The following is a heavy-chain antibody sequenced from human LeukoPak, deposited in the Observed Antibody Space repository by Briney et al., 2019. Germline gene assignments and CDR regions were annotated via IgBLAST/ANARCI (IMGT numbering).Heavy chain of an antibody. D-gene: IGHD1-7*01. CDR1: GYTFTSYD. Sequence: ASVKVSCKASGYTFTSYDINWVRQATGQGLEWMGWMNPNSGNTGYAQKFQGRVTMTRNTSISTAYMELSSPRSEDTAVYYCARGTLELHYYYMDVWGKGTTVTVSS. V-gene: IGHV1-8*01. CDR2: MNPNSGNT. CDR3: ARGTLELHYYYMDV. J-gene: IGHJ6*03.